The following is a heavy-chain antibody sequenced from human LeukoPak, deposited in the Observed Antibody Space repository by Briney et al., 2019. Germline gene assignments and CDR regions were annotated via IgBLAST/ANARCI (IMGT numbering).Heavy chain of an antibody. D-gene: IGHD5-18*01. V-gene: IGHV4-34*01. J-gene: IGHJ4*02. CDR3: ARGHKSGYSHGRYYFDY. CDR1: GGSFSGYY. CDR2: IKHSGST. Sequence: SETLSLTCAVYGGSFSGYYWSWIRQPPGKGLEWIGEIKHSGSTNYNPSLKSRVTISVDTSKNQFSLKLSSVTAADTAVYYCARGHKSGYSHGRYYFDYWGQGTLVTVSS.